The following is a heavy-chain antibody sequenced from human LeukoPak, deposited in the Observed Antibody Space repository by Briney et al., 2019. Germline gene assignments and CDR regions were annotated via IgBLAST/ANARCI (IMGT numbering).Heavy chain of an antibody. V-gene: IGHV3-23*01. CDR3: TTEYYDFWSGYSRGTFDY. CDR1: GFTFSSYA. Sequence: GGSLRLSCAASGFTFSSYAMSWVRQAPGKGLEWVSAISGSGGSTYYADSVKGRFTISRDNSKNTLYLQMNSLKTEDTAVYYCTTEYYDFWSGYSRGTFDYWGQGTLVTVSS. D-gene: IGHD3-3*01. CDR2: ISGSGGST. J-gene: IGHJ4*02.